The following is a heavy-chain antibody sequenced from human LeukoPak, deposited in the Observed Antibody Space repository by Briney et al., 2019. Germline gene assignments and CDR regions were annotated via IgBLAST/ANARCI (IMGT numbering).Heavy chain of an antibody. Sequence: GESLKISCKGSGYTFSSYWIGWVRQMPGKGLEWVGIIYPTDSETRYSPSFQGQVTISVDKSINTAYLRWSSLKASDTAMYFCARRSPYSTAWAAFDSWGQGTLVTASS. D-gene: IGHD6-19*01. CDR3: ARRSPYSTAWAAFDS. V-gene: IGHV5-51*01. CDR1: GYTFSSYW. J-gene: IGHJ4*01. CDR2: IYPTDSET.